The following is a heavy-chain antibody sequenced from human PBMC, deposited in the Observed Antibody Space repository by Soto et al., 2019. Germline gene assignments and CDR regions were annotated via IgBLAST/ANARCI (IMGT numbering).Heavy chain of an antibody. Sequence: QVQLVQSGAEVKKPGSSVKVSCKASGGTFSSYAISWVRQAPGQGLEWMGGIIPIFGTANYAQKFQGRVTITADESTSTAYMELSSLRSEDTVVYYCAGLGYCSGGSCYEDYYGMDVWGQGTTVTVSS. CDR2: IIPIFGTA. CDR3: AGLGYCSGGSCYEDYYGMDV. J-gene: IGHJ6*02. CDR1: GGTFSSYA. V-gene: IGHV1-69*12. D-gene: IGHD2-15*01.